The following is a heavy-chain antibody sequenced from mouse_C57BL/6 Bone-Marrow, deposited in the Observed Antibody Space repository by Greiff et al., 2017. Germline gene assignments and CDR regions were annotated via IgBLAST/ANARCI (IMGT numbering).Heavy chain of an antibody. V-gene: IGHV5-9-1*02. CDR3: VTTVVDYAMDY. Sequence: EVMLVESGEGLVKPGGSLKLSCAASGFTFSSYAMSWVRQTPEKRLEWVAYISSGGDYIYYADTVKGRFTISRDNARNPLYLQMSSLKSEDTAMYYSVTTVVDYAMDYWGQGTSVTVSS. J-gene: IGHJ4*01. CDR2: ISSGGDYI. D-gene: IGHD1-1*01. CDR1: GFTFSSYA.